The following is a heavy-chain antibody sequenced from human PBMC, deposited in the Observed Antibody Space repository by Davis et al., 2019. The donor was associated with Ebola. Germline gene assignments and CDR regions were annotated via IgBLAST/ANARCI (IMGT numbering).Heavy chain of an antibody. CDR2: MNPNSGNT. J-gene: IGHJ5*02. CDR3: ARGGANYEFWSGPVVWFDP. Sequence: ASVKVSCKASGYTFTSYDINWVRQATGQGLEWMGWMNPNSGNTGYAQKFQGRVTMTRNTSISTAYMELSRLRSDDTAVYYCARGGANYEFWSGPVVWFDPWGQGTLVTVSS. V-gene: IGHV1-8*01. CDR1: GYTFTSYD. D-gene: IGHD3-3*01.